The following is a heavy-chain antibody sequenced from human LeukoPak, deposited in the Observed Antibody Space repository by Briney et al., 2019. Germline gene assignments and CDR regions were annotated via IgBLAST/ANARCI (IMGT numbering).Heavy chain of an antibody. CDR2: INHSGST. Sequence: TGGSLRLSCAASGFNFIDYSMNWVRQAPGKGLEWIGEINHSGSTNYNPSLKSRVTISVDTPKNQFSLKLSSVTAADTAVYYCARGGYYYDSSARTQYYFDYWGQGTLVTVSS. J-gene: IGHJ4*02. CDR1: GFNFIDYS. CDR3: ARGGYYYDSSARTQYYFDY. V-gene: IGHV4-34*01. D-gene: IGHD3-22*01.